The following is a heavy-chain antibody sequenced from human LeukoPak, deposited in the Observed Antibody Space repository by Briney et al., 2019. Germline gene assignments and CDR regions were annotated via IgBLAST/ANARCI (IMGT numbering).Heavy chain of an antibody. CDR2: ISSDTSYI. CDR3: VKYGGDLGVAFDC. Sequence: GGSLRLSCAASGFTFSAYSMNWVRQAPGKGLEWVSSISSDTSYIYYADSLKGRITISRDNAKNSLYLQMNSLRAEDTAVYYCVKYGGDLGVAFDCWGQGTLVTVSS. V-gene: IGHV3-21*01. D-gene: IGHD2-21*01. J-gene: IGHJ4*02. CDR1: GFTFSAYS.